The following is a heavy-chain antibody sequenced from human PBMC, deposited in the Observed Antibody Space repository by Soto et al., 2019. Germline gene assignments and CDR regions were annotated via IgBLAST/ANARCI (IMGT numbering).Heavy chain of an antibody. CDR3: ARVKSPSYCTNGVCYTPFDY. J-gene: IGHJ4*02. V-gene: IGHV1-69*06. Sequence: SVKVSCKASGGTFSSYAISWVRKAPGQGLEWMGGIIPIFGTANYAQKFQGRVTITADKSTSTAYMELSSLRSEDTAVYYCARVKSPSYCTNGVCYTPFDYWGQGTLVTVSS. D-gene: IGHD2-8*01. CDR1: GGTFSSYA. CDR2: IIPIFGTA.